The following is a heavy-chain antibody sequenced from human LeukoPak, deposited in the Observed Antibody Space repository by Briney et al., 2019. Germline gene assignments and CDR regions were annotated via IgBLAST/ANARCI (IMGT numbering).Heavy chain of an antibody. J-gene: IGHJ4*02. Sequence: GGSLRLSCAASGFTFSSYGMYWVRQAPGKGLEWVAFIRYDGSNKYYADSVKGRFTISRDNSKNTLYLQMNSLRAEDTAVYYCAKDGWVGYYGSESSFDYWGQGTLVTVSS. CDR3: AKDGWVGYYGSESSFDY. D-gene: IGHD3-10*01. V-gene: IGHV3-30*02. CDR1: GFTFSSYG. CDR2: IRYDGSNK.